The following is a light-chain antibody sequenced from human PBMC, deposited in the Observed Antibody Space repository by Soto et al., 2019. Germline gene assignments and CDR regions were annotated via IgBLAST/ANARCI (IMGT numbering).Light chain of an antibody. J-gene: IGKJ1*01. Sequence: ELVMTQSPATLSVSPGERATLSCRASQSISSNLAWYQQTPGQAPRLLIYGASTRATGIPARFSGSGSGTEFSLTISSLQSEDFAIYFCQQYNNWPPGRTFGQGTKVEIK. V-gene: IGKV3-15*01. CDR2: GAS. CDR1: QSISSN. CDR3: QQYNNWPPGRT.